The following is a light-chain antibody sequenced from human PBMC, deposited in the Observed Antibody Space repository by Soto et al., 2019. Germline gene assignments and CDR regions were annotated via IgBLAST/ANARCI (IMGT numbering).Light chain of an antibody. J-gene: IGKJ5*01. V-gene: IGKV3-11*01. CDR3: QPYGYSPIT. Sequence: EIVLTQSPATLSLSPGERATLSCRASQSVSSYLAWYQQKPGQAPRLLIYDASNRATGIPARFSGSGSGTDFTLTISRLEPEDFAVYYCQPYGYSPITFGQGTRPEI. CDR2: DAS. CDR1: QSVSSY.